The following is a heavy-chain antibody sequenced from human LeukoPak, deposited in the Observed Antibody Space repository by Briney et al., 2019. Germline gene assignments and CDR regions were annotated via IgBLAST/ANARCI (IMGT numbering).Heavy chain of an antibody. CDR2: IYHIGST. V-gene: IGHV4-34*01. J-gene: IGHJ3*02. CDR1: GGSFSCYY. D-gene: IGHD6-13*01. Sequence: PSETLSLTCAVYGGSFSCYYWSWIRQPPGKGREWIGEIYHIGSTNYHPPRKSRVTISVDKSKNQFSLKRSSVTAADTAVYYCARVTLRWSRYSSSSTNGYDAFDIWGQGTMVTVSS. CDR3: ARVTLRWSRYSSSSTNGYDAFDI.